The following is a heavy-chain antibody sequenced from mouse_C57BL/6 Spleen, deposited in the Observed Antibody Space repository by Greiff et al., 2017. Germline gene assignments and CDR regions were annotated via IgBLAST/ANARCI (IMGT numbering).Heavy chain of an antibody. CDR2: IYPGSGNT. CDR3: ARGRKIGNPFAY. V-gene: IGHV1-76*01. Sequence: VQLQQSGAELVRPGASVKLSCKASGYTFTDYYINWVKQRPGQGLEWIARIYPGSGNTYYNEKFKGKATLTAEKSSSTAYMQLSSLTSEDSAVYFCARGRKIGNPFAYWGQGTLVTVSA. CDR1: GYTFTDYY. J-gene: IGHJ3*01. D-gene: IGHD2-14*01.